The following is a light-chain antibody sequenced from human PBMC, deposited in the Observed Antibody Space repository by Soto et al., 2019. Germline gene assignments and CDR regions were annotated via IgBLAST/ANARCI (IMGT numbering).Light chain of an antibody. CDR3: QQYNSYPWT. CDR2: DSS. CDR1: QSISSW. V-gene: IGKV1-5*01. Sequence: DLQMPQSPSTLSSSVVYRVPITCLASQSISSWLAWYQQKPGKDPKLLIYDSSSLESGVPSRFSGSGSGTEFTITISSLQPDDLENYYCQQYNSYPWTFGQGTKGDIK. J-gene: IGKJ1*01.